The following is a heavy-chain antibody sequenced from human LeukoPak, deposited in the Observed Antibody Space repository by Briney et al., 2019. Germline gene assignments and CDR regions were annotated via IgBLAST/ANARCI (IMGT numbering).Heavy chain of an antibody. CDR1: GYTFTSYD. CDR2: MNPNSGNT. CDR3: ARGRKAAAGTTGIDY. D-gene: IGHD6-13*01. Sequence: GASVKVSCKAPGYTFTSYDINWVRQATGQGLEWMGWMNPNSGNTGYAQKFQGRVTMTRNTSISTAYMELSSLRSEDTAVYYCARGRKAAAGTTGIDYWGQGTLVTVSS. V-gene: IGHV1-8*01. J-gene: IGHJ4*02.